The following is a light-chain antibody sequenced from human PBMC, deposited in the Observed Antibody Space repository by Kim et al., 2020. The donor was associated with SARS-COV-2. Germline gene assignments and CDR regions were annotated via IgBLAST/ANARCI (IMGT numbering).Light chain of an antibody. CDR3: QQYYSTPRT. CDR1: QSVLYSSNNKTY. J-gene: IGKJ1*01. CDR2: WAS. V-gene: IGKV4-1*01. Sequence: ATINCKSSQSVLYSSNNKTYLAWYPQKPGQPPRLRIYWASTRESGVPDRFSGSGTGTDFTLTINSLQAEDVAVYYCQQYYSTPRTFGQGTKVEIK.